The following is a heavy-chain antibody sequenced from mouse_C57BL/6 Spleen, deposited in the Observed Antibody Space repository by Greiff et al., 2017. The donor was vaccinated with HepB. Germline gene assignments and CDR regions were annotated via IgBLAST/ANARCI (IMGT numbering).Heavy chain of an antibody. CDR1: GYAFTNYL. V-gene: IGHV1-54*01. D-gene: IGHD2-12*01. J-gene: IGHJ2*01. Sequence: QVQLKESGAELVRPGTSVKVSCKASGYAFTNYLIEWVKQRPGQGLEWIGVINPGSGGTNYNEKFKGKATLTADKSSSTAYIPLSSLTSEDSAVWCCARGGCYFLFDYWGQGTTLTVSS. CDR3: ARGGCYFLFDY. CDR2: INPGSGGT.